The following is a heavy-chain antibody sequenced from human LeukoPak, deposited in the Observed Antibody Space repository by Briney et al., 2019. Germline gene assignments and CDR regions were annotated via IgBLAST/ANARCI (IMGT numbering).Heavy chain of an antibody. CDR3: AKDKGMFP. CDR2: ISYDGSNK. D-gene: IGHD3-10*02. J-gene: IGHJ5*02. V-gene: IGHV3-30*18. Sequence: PGRSLRLSCAASGFIFSIYGMHWVRQAPGKGLEWVAVISYDGSNKYYADSVKGRFTISRDNSKNTLYLQMNSLRAEDTAVYYCAKDKGMFPWGQGTLVTVSS. CDR1: GFIFSIYG.